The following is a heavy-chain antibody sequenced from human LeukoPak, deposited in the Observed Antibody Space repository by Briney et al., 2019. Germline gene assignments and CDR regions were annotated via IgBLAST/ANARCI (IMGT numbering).Heavy chain of an antibody. CDR1: GFTFSSYG. D-gene: IGHD3-10*01. CDR2: ISYDGSNK. CDR3: ATMVRGVISSHDY. J-gene: IGHJ4*02. V-gene: IGHV3-30*03. Sequence: GRSLRLSCAASGFTFSSYGMHWVRQAPGKGLEWVAVISYDGSNKYYADSVKGRFTISRDNSKNTLYLQVNSLRAEDTAVYYCATMVRGVISSHDYWGQGTLVTVSS.